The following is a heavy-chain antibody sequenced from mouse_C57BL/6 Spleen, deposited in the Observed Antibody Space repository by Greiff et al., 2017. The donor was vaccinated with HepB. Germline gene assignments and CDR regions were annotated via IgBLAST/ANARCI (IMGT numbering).Heavy chain of an antibody. J-gene: IGHJ1*03. CDR2: IWSDGST. V-gene: IGHV2-6-1*01. CDR1: GFSLTSYG. D-gene: IGHD1-1*01. Sequence: QVQLQESGPGLVAPSQSLSITCTVSGFSLTSYGVHWVRQPPGKGLEWLVVIWSDGSTTYNSALKSRLSISKDNSKSQVFLKMNSLQTDDTAMYYWARHEGRDYYGSSDVGYFDVWGTGTTVTVSS. CDR3: ARHEGRDYYGSSDVGYFDV.